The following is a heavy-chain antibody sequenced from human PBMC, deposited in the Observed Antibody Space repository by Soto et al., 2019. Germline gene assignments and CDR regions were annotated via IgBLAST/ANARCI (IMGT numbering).Heavy chain of an antibody. Sequence: GGSLRISCAASGITFKTYTMSWVRLAPGKGLEWVSSIGPSGDNTYYADSVKGRFTISRDNSENMVYLQMSSLRVEDTAIYYCAKPPSGWYFDAFDVWGQGTMVTVSS. CDR1: GITFKTYT. V-gene: IGHV3-23*01. D-gene: IGHD6-19*01. J-gene: IGHJ3*01. CDR2: IGPSGDNT. CDR3: AKPPSGWYFDAFDV.